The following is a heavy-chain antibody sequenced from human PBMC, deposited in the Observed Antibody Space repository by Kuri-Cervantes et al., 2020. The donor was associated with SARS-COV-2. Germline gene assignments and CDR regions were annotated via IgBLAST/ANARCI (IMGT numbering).Heavy chain of an antibody. CDR1: GYTLTELS. CDR2: FDPEDGET. Sequence: ASVKVSCKVSGYTLTELSMHWVRQAPGKGLEWMGGFDPEDGETIYAQKFQGRVTITADESTSTAYMELSSLRSEDTAVYYCARDLTGYYYYYMAVWGKGTTVTVSS. CDR3: ARDLTGYYYYYMAV. J-gene: IGHJ6*03. V-gene: IGHV1-24*01. D-gene: IGHD7-27*01.